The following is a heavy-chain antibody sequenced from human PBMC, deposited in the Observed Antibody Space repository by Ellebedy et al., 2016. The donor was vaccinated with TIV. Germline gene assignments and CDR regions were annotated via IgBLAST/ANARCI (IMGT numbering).Heavy chain of an antibody. J-gene: IGHJ6*02. D-gene: IGHD5-18*01. CDR3: ARANTAMVRRNHMDV. V-gene: IGHV3-33*08. CDR2: VWSDGSNK. Sequence: PGGSLRLSCAASGFTFSSYAMSWVRQAPGKGLEWVAVVWSDGSNKYYADSVKGRFTISRDNSKSTLYLQMDSLRAEDTAVYYCARANTAMVRRNHMDVWGQGTTVTVSS. CDR1: GFTFSSYA.